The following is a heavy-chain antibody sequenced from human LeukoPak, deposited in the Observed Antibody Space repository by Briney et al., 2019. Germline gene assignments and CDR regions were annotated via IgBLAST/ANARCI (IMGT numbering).Heavy chain of an antibody. CDR2: IYYSGST. V-gene: IGHV4-61*01. CDR1: GGSISSGSYY. D-gene: IGHD4-23*01. J-gene: IGHJ4*02. CDR3: ARRATVVRHFDY. Sequence: SETLSLTCTVSGGSISSGSYYWSWIRQPPGKGLEWIGYIYYSGSTNYNPSLKSRVTISVDTSKNQFSLKLSSVTAADTAVYYCARRATVVRHFDYWGQGTLVTVSS.